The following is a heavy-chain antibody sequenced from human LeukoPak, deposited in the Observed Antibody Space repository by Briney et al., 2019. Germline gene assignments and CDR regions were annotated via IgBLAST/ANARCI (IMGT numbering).Heavy chain of an antibody. CDR1: AFTFSSYP. CDR3: AKDTVRRYSSRAFDI. D-gene: IGHD6-19*01. Sequence: GGSLSLSCAASAFTFSSYPMSWVRQAPGKGLEWVSGISWNSGSIGYADSVKGRFTISRDNAKNSLYLQMNRLRAEDMALYYCAKDTVRRYSSRAFDIWGQGTMVTVSS. CDR2: ISWNSGSI. V-gene: IGHV3-9*03. J-gene: IGHJ3*02.